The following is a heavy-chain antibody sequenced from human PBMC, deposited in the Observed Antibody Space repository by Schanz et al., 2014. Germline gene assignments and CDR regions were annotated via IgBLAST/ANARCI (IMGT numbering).Heavy chain of an antibody. CDR1: GFSLDIFA. Sequence: EVHLLESGGGLVEPGGSLRLPCATSGFSLDIFAVSWVRQAPGKGLEWVSSFNDGGVNKYYADSVKGRFTISSDNSKSTLYLQMSSLRAEDTAVYYCAKGRFGELSAFDIWGQGTMVTVSS. CDR2: FNDGGVNK. J-gene: IGHJ3*02. D-gene: IGHD3-10*01. CDR3: AKGRFGELSAFDI. V-gene: IGHV3-23*01.